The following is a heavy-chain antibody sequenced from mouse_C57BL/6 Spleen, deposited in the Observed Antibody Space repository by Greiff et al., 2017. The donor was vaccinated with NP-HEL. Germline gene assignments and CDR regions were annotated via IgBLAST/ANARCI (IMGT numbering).Heavy chain of an antibody. CDR1: GYAFSSYW. CDR3: ARSWSNYAMDY. V-gene: IGHV1-80*01. CDR2: IYPGDGDT. Sequence: VQVVESGAELVKPGASVKISCTASGYAFSSYWMNWVKQRPGKGLEWIGQIYPGDGDTNYNGKFKGKATLTADKSSSTAYMQLSSLTSEDSAVYFCARSWSNYAMDYWGQGTSVTVSS. D-gene: IGHD5-1*01. J-gene: IGHJ4*01.